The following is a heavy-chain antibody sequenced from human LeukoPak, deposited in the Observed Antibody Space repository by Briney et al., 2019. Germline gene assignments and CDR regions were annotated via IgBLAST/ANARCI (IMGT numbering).Heavy chain of an antibody. CDR1: GGSISSYY. Sequence: SETLSLTCTVFGGSISSYYWSWIRQPPGKGLEWIGYIYYSGSTNYNPSLKSRVTISVDTSKNQFSLKLSSVTAADTAVYYCARGGRGYSYGAAFDIWGQGTMVTVSS. CDR2: IYYSGST. J-gene: IGHJ3*02. CDR3: ARGGRGYSYGAAFDI. V-gene: IGHV4-59*01. D-gene: IGHD5-18*01.